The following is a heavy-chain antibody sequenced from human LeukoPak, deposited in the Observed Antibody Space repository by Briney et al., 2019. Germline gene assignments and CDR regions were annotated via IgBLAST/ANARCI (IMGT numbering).Heavy chain of an antibody. V-gene: IGHV4-61*01. CDR3: ASRTKLNYGSGCPGDAFHI. D-gene: IGHD3-10*01. CDR2: IFYSRGT. J-gene: IGHJ3*02. CDR1: GASVSSDTSY. Sequence: PSETLSLTCSVSGASVSSDTSYWSWLRQPPGKGLEWIGYIFYSRGTNYNPSLKSRVTMSIDTSENQFSLKLWSVTAADTAVYYCASRTKLNYGSGCPGDAFHIWGQGTMVTVSS.